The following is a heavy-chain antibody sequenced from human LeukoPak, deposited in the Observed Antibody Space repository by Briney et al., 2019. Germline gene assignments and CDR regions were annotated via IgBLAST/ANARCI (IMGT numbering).Heavy chain of an antibody. CDR3: ARVSGYYDSSGYWPFDY. CDR1: GGSISSGGYY. V-gene: IGHV4-31*03. Sequence: SQTLSLTCTVSGGSISSGGYYWSWIRQHPGKGLEWIGYIYYSGSTYYNPSLKSRVTISVDTSKNQFSLKLSSVTAADTAVYYCARVSGYYDSSGYWPFDYWGQGTLVTASS. J-gene: IGHJ4*02. CDR2: IYYSGST. D-gene: IGHD3-22*01.